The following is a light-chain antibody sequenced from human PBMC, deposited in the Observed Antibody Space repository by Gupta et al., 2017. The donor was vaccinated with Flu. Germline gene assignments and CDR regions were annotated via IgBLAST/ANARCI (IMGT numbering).Light chain of an antibody. CDR1: ALPNQD. CDR2: KDT. Sequence: TSRTACTGDALPNQDVYWFQQKPGKAPELLIYKDTERPSGIPERFSGSGSGTTVTLTISGVQAEDEADYYCQSEDSTSTYEVFGTGTKVTVL. J-gene: IGLJ1*01. V-gene: IGLV3-25*03. CDR3: QSEDSTSTYEV.